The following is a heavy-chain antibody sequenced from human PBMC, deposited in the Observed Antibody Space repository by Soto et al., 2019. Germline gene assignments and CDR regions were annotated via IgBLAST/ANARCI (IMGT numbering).Heavy chain of an antibody. CDR1: GGSISSYY. J-gene: IGHJ4*02. D-gene: IGHD6-19*01. Sequence: PSETLSLTCTVSGGSISSYYWSWIRQPPGKGLEWIGYIHYSGSTSYNPSLKSRVAISVNTSKNQFSLKLSSVTAADTAVYYCARAPIYSSDWSASGNLDYWGLGTLVTVSS. CDR2: IHYSGST. CDR3: ARAPIYSSDWSASGNLDY. V-gene: IGHV4-59*12.